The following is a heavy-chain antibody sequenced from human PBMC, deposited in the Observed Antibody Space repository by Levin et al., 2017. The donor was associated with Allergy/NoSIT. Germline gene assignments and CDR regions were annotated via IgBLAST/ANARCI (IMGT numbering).Heavy chain of an antibody. CDR1: GGTFSSYA. D-gene: IGHD6-13*01. V-gene: IGHV1-69*01. CDR3: ARSLHPGIAALYYFDY. Sequence: KISCKASGGTFSSYAISWVRQAPGQGLEWMGGIIPIFGTANYAQKFQGRVTITADESTSTAYMELSSLRSEDTAVYYCARSLHPGIAALYYFDYWGQGTLVTVSS. J-gene: IGHJ4*02. CDR2: IIPIFGTA.